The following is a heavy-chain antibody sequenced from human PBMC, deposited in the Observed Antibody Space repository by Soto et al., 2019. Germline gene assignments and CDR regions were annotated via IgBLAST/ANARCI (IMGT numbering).Heavy chain of an antibody. V-gene: IGHV4-34*01. Sequence: KASETLSLTCAVYGGSFSGYYWSWIRQPPGKGLEWIGEINHSGSTNYNPSLKSRVTISVDTSKNQFSLKLSSVTAADTAVYYCARGITIFGVVIIPEYNWFDPWGQGTLVTVSS. D-gene: IGHD3-3*01. J-gene: IGHJ5*02. CDR3: ARGITIFGVVIIPEYNWFDP. CDR1: GGSFSGYY. CDR2: INHSGST.